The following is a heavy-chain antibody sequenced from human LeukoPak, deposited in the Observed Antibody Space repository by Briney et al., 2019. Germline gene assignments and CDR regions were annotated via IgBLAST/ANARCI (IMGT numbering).Heavy chain of an antibody. D-gene: IGHD2-2*01. Sequence: PETLSLTCAVYGGSFSGYYWNWIRQPPGKGLEWIGEINHSGSTNYNPSLKSRVTISVDTSKNQFSLKLSSVTAADTAVYYCARGAGVVPAIPYGMDVWGKGTTVTVSS. J-gene: IGHJ6*04. CDR3: ARGAGVVPAIPYGMDV. CDR1: GGSFSGYY. V-gene: IGHV4-34*01. CDR2: INHSGST.